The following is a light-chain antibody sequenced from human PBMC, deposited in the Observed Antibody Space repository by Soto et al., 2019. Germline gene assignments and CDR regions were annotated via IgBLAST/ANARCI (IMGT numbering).Light chain of an antibody. CDR3: CSYAGSSTPYV. Sequence: QSVLTQPAYVSGSRGQSITISCTGTSRDVGSYNLVSWYQQHPGKAPKLMIYEGSKRPSGVSNRFSGSKSGNTASLTISGLQAEDEADYYCCSYAGSSTPYVFGTGTKV. CDR2: EGS. V-gene: IGLV2-23*01. CDR1: SRDVGSYNL. J-gene: IGLJ1*01.